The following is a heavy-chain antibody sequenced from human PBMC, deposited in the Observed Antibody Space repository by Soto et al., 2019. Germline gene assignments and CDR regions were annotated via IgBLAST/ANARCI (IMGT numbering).Heavy chain of an antibody. V-gene: IGHV3-23*01. J-gene: IGHJ4*02. CDR2: VYGSGRGI. Sequence: EVQLLESGGGLVQPGGSLRLSCAASGFTFSSYAMIWIRQVPGKGLEWVSGVYGSGRGIHYADSVRGRFTISRDNSKKSLYLQMNSLRGEDTAVYYCAKFSQGLLLSNPLSTFFDSWGQGTLVTVSS. D-gene: IGHD2-15*01. CDR3: AKFSQGLLLSNPLSTFFDS. CDR1: GFTFSSYA.